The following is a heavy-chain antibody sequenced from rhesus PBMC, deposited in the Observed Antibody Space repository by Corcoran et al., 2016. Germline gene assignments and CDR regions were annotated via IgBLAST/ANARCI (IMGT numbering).Heavy chain of an antibody. D-gene: IGHD1-44*01. CDR1: GFSLSSYW. CDR2: LISGGGTQ. V-gene: IGHV3S25*01. J-gene: IGHJ5-1*01. Sequence: EGQLVESGGGLAKPGGSLRLSCAASGFSLSSYWMNWVRQAPGKGLEWVSALISGGGTQDNAVSVKGRCTISRDTSKNTRSLPMNSPRAEDTAVYYCAKAAWDLRFDVWGPGVLVTVSS. CDR3: AKAAWDLRFDV.